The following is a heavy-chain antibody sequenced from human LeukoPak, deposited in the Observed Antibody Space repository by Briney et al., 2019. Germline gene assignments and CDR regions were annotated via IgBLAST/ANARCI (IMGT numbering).Heavy chain of an antibody. Sequence: GGSLRLSCAASGFTFSSYAMSWVHQAPGKGLEWVSVISGSGGSTYYADSVTGRFTISRDNSKNTLYLQMNSLRPEDTAIYYCAKGPLPYDSSGYYVYWGQGALVTVSS. D-gene: IGHD3-22*01. CDR3: AKGPLPYDSSGYYVY. CDR1: GFTFSSYA. V-gene: IGHV3-23*01. CDR2: ISGSGGST. J-gene: IGHJ4*02.